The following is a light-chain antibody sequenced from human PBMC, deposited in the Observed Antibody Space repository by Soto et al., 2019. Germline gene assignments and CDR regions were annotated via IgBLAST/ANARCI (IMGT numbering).Light chain of an antibody. CDR1: QDISNS. CDR2: DAS. CDR3: QHYADLPLT. V-gene: IGKV1-33*01. Sequence: DLQMTQSPSSLSACVGDRVTITCQASQDISNSVNWYQQKPGKAPKLLIFDASTVETGVPSRFSGGGSGTYFTFTINSLQPEDIAAYYCQHYADLPLTFGGGIKVEIQ. J-gene: IGKJ4*01.